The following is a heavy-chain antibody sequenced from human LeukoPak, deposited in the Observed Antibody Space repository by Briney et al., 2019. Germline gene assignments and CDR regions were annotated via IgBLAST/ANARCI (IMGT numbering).Heavy chain of an antibody. D-gene: IGHD6-6*01. J-gene: IGHJ4*02. CDR3: VRDLNSAARSFFDY. V-gene: IGHV1-18*01. CDR1: GYTFISFG. CDR2: ISGYTGNT. Sequence: ASVKVSCKASGYTFISFGISWVRQAPGQGPEWMGWISGYTGNTDYAQKFQGRVTMTTDTSTSTVYMDLRSLRSDDTAVYYCVRDLNSAARSFFDYWGQGTQVTVFS.